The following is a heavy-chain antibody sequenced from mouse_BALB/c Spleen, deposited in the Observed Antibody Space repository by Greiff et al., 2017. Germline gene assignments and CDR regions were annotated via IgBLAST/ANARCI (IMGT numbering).Heavy chain of an antibody. V-gene: IGHV5-6-4*01. CDR2: ISSGGSYT. D-gene: IGHD4-1*01. Sequence: EVKLMESGGGLVKPGGSLKLSCAASGFTFSSYTMSWVRQTPEKRLEWVATISSGGSYTYYPDSVKGRFTISRDNAKNTLYLQMSSLKSEDTAMYYCTRGTEYYFDYWGQGTTLTVSS. J-gene: IGHJ2*01. CDR1: GFTFSSYT. CDR3: TRGTEYYFDY.